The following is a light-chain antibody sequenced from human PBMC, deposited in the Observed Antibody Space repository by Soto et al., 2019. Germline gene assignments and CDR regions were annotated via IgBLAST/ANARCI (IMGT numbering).Light chain of an antibody. CDR3: QQRSNWPRM. V-gene: IGKV3-11*01. CDR2: DAS. J-gene: IGKJ1*01. CDR1: QSVSSY. Sequence: EIVLTQSPATLSLSPGERANLSCRASQSVSSYLAWYQQKPGQAPRLLIYDASNRATGITARFSGSGSGTDFTLTISSLEPEDFAVYYCQQRSNWPRMFGHGTKVEIK.